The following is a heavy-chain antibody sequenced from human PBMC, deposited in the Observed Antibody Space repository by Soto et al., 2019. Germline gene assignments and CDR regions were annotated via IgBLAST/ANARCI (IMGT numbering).Heavy chain of an antibody. CDR1: GFTFSSYA. CDR3: AKEVHNWNYIPGYGMDV. D-gene: IGHD1-7*01. CDR2: ISGSGGST. J-gene: IGHJ6*02. Sequence: GGSLRLSCAASGFTFSSYAMSWVRQAPGKGLEWVSAISGSGGSTYYADSVKGRFTISRDNSKNTLYLQMNSLRAEDTAVYYCAKEVHNWNYIPGYGMDVWGQGTTVTVSS. V-gene: IGHV3-23*01.